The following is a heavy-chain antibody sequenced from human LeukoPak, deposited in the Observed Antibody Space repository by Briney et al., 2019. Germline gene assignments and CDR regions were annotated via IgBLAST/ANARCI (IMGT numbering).Heavy chain of an antibody. J-gene: IGHJ4*02. V-gene: IGHV3-21*01. D-gene: IGHD3-22*01. CDR2: ISSSSSYI. CDR1: GFTFSSYS. CDR3: ARENVAGGYDY. Sequence: PGGSLRLSCAASGFTFSSYSMNWVRQAPGKGLEWVSSISSSSSYIYYADSVKGRFTNSRDNAKNSLYLQMNSLRAEDTAVYYCARENVAGGYDYWGQGTLVIVSS.